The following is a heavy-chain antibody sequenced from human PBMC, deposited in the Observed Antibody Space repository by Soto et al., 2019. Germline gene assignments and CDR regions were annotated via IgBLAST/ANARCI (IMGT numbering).Heavy chain of an antibody. CDR2: IYYSGST. V-gene: IGHV4-31*03. CDR3: AGVRATHYWYLDL. Sequence: PSETLSLTCTVSGGSISSGGYYWSWIRQHPGKGLEWIGYIYYSGSTYYNPSLKSRVTISVDTSKNQFSLKLSSVTAADTAVYYCAGVRATHYWYLDLWGRGTLVTVSS. CDR1: GGSISSGGYY. J-gene: IGHJ2*01.